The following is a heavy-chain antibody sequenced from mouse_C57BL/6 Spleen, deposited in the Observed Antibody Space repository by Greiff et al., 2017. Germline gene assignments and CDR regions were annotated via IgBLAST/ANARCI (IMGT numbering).Heavy chain of an antibody. D-gene: IGHD2-4*01. CDR3: AGLRRDWYCDV. J-gene: IGHJ1*03. V-gene: IGHV1-64*01. CDR1: GYTFTSYW. Sequence: QVQLQQPGAELVKPGASVKLSCKASGYTFTSYWMHWVKQRPGQGLEWIGMIHPNSGSTNYNEKIKSQATLTVDKSSSTAYMQLSSLTSEDSAVYYCAGLRRDWYCDVWGTGTTVTVSS. CDR2: IHPNSGST.